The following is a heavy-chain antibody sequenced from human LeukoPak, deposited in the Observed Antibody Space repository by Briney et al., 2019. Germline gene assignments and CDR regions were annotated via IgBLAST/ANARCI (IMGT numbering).Heavy chain of an antibody. V-gene: IGHV3-30*03. CDR2: ILYDGSNK. J-gene: IGHJ4*02. D-gene: IGHD5-18*01. Sequence: GGSLRLSCAASGFSFSAFGTHWVRQAPGKGLEWVAGILYDGSNKYYADSVKGRFTVSRDNSKNTVYLHMNRLSTEDTAVYYCARESYPEVWIQPYSGDYWGQGTLVTVSS. CDR3: ARESYPEVWIQPYSGDY. CDR1: GFSFSAFG.